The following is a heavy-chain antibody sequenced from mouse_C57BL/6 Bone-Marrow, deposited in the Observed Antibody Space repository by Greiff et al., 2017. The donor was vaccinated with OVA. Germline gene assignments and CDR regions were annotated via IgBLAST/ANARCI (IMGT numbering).Heavy chain of an antibody. CDR2: IYPGSGNT. V-gene: IGHV1-76*01. CDR3: ARSDGSWFAY. D-gene: IGHD2-3*01. CDR1: GYTFTDYY. J-gene: IGHJ3*01. Sequence: VQLQQSGAELVRPGASVKLSCKASGYTFTDYYINWVKQRPGQGLEWIARIYPGSGNTYYNEKFKGKATLTADKSSSTAYMQLSSLTSEDSAVYFCARSDGSWFAYWGQGTLVTVSA.